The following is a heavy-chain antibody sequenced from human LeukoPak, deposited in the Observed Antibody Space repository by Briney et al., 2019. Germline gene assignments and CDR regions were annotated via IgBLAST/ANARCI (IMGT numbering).Heavy chain of an antibody. Sequence: ASVKVSCKASGYTFTGYYMHWMRQAPGQGLEWMGWINPNGGDTKYAQKFQGRVTMTRDTSISTVYIVPMSLRSDDTAVYYCARVPVDDYYYYYMDVWGKGTTVTVSS. D-gene: IGHD3/OR15-3a*01. CDR2: INPNGGDT. V-gene: IGHV1-2*02. CDR3: ARVPVDDYYYYYMDV. CDR1: GYTFTGYY. J-gene: IGHJ6*03.